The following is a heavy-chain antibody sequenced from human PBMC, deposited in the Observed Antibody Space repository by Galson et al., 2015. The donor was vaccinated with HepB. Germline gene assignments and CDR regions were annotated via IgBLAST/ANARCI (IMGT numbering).Heavy chain of an antibody. CDR1: GFTFSAYA. D-gene: IGHD3-16*02. J-gene: IGHJ4*02. Sequence: SLRLSCAASGFTFSAYAMSWVRQAPGKGLEWVSAISGSGGSTYYADSVKGRFTISRDNSKNTLYLQMNSLRAEDTAAYYCAKMDRGYDYVWGSYRYRYYFDYWGQGTLVTVSS. CDR2: ISGSGGST. V-gene: IGHV3-23*01. CDR3: AKMDRGYDYVWGSYRYRYYFDY.